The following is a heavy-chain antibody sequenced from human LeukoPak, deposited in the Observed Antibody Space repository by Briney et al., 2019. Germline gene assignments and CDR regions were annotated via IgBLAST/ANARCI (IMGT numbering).Heavy chain of an antibody. CDR3: ARDNSGSYSFVDY. CDR2: ISGSGGST. V-gene: IGHV3-23*01. D-gene: IGHD3-10*01. J-gene: IGHJ4*02. Sequence: GGSLRLSCAASGFTFSSYAMSWVRQAPGKGLELGSAISGSGGSTYYADSVKGRFIISRDNSKNTLYLQMNSLRAEDTAVYYCARDNSGSYSFVDYWGQGTLVTVSS. CDR1: GFTFSSYA.